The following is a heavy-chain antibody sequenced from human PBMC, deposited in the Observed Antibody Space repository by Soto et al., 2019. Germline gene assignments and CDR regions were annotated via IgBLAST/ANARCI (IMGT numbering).Heavy chain of an antibody. CDR1: GGCISSGVYF. J-gene: IGHJ4*02. CDR2: MYHSRTT. Sequence: TLSLTCAVSGGCISSGVYFWRLMRKPPGKGLEWIGYMYHSRTTYYNPSLKRRVTISIERSKNQFSLKLSSVTALYTAVYYCSRVPVYCAQGILFSVSS. CDR3: SRVPVY. D-gene: IGHD2-2*01. V-gene: IGHV4-30-2*01.